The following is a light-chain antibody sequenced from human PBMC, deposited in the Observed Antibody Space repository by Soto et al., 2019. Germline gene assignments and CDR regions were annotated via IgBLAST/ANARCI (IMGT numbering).Light chain of an antibody. CDR3: QQYNSYSPWT. CDR2: DAS. Sequence: DIQMTQSPSTLSASVGDRVTITCRASQSISSWLAWYQQKPGKAPKLLIYDASSLDSGFPSKFSGSGSGKEFTLTISSLQPDDFATYYCQQYNSYSPWTFGQGTKVEIK. V-gene: IGKV1-5*01. CDR1: QSISSW. J-gene: IGKJ1*01.